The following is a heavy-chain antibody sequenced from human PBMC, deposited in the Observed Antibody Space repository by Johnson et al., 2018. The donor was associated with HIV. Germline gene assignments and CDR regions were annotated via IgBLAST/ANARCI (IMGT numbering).Heavy chain of an antibody. D-gene: IGHD6-6*01. J-gene: IGHJ3*02. CDR2: IKQEGTEK. CDR1: GLTFSTFG. CDR3: ARGGQLVLDACDI. Sequence: EVQLVESGGGVVQPGRSLRLSCAASGLTFSTFGMHWVRQAPVKGLARVANIKQEGTEKFYVDSVKGRFTISKDNAKNSLYLQMNSLRAEDTAVYYCARGGQLVLDACDIWGQGTMVTISS. V-gene: IGHV3-7*03.